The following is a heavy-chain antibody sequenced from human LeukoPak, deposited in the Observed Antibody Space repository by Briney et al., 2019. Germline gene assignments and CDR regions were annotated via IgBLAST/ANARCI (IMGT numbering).Heavy chain of an antibody. CDR3: ASGRTYCSSTSCYPSEVDY. CDR2: INPNSGGT. CDR1: GYTFTGYY. D-gene: IGHD2-2*01. Sequence: ASVQVSCKASGYTFTGYYMHWVRQAPGQGLEWMGWINPNSGGTNYAQKFQGRVTMTRDTSISTAYMELSRLRSDDTAVYYCASGRTYCSSTSCYPSEVDYWGQGTLVTVSS. J-gene: IGHJ4*02. V-gene: IGHV1-2*02.